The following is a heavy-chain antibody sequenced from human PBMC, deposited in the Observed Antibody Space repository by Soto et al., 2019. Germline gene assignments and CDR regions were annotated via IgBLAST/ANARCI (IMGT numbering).Heavy chain of an antibody. CDR2: IFSSGTT. D-gene: IGHD3-16*01. Sequence: QVQLRESGPGLVMPSQTLSLTCTVSGDSIGSGTKYWSWIRQAPGKGLEWIGYIFSSGTTYYNQSLKSRRTITLNTSQNQYSLKLNSVTSADTAVYFCARVPTPFDFYYARDVWGQGTTVTVSS. J-gene: IGHJ6*02. V-gene: IGHV4-30-4*01. CDR3: ARVPTPFDFYYARDV. CDR1: GDSIGSGTKY.